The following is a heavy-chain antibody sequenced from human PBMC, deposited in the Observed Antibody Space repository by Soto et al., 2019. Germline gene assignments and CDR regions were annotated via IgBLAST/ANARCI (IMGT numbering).Heavy chain of an antibody. CDR3: AMLPPLSHTRVGGAYYFNN. J-gene: IGHJ4*02. CDR2: IYYSGST. Sequence: PPETLSLTSPVSGGSISGYYWSWIRQPPGKGLEWIGYIYYSGSTNYNPSLKSRVTISVDTSKNQFSLKLSSVPAADTAVYYCAMLPPLSHTRVGGAYYFNNGGQEPLVTFP. V-gene: IGHV4-59*08. D-gene: IGHD3-10*01. CDR1: GGSISGYY.